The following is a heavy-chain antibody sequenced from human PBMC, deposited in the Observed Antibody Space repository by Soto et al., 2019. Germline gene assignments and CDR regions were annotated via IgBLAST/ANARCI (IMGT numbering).Heavy chain of an antibody. CDR1: GGSISSGGYY. CDR3: ARYFGFGEPYFTYYYYYGMDV. CDR2: IYYSGST. V-gene: IGHV4-31*03. J-gene: IGHJ6*02. Sequence: SETLSLTCTVSGGSISSGGYYWSWIRQHPGKGLEWIGYIYYSGSTYYNPSLKSRVTISVDTSKNQFSLKLSSVTAADTAVYYCARYFGFGEPYFTYYYYYGMDVWGQGTTVTVSS. D-gene: IGHD3-10*01.